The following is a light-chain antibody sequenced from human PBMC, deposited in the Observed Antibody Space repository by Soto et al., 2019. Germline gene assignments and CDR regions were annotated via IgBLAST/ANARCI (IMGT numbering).Light chain of an antibody. CDR1: QSVSSW. CDR3: HQRESCLRT. CDR2: DAS. J-gene: IGKJ1*01. V-gene: IGKV3-11*01. Sequence: IVLTQYAATLSLSPGIRASLSCRASQSVSSWLAWYQQKPGQAPRLLIYDASNRATGIPARFSGSGSGTDFTLTINSLAPEDFATYYCHQRESCLRTFGQGTKVDIK.